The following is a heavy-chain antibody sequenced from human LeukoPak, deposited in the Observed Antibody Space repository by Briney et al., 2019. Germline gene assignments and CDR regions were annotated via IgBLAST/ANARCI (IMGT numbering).Heavy chain of an antibody. CDR2: INHSGST. V-gene: IGHV4-34*01. Sequence: PETLSLTCAVYGGSFSGYYWSWIRQPPGKGLEWIGEINHSGSTNYNPSLKSRVTISVDTSKNQFSLKLSSVTAADTAVYYCAADTIFGVVIYNYWGQGTLVTVSS. CDR3: AADTIFGVVIYNY. CDR1: GGSFSGYY. J-gene: IGHJ4*02. D-gene: IGHD3-3*01.